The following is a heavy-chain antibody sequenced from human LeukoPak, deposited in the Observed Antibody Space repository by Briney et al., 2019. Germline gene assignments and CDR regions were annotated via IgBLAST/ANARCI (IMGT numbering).Heavy chain of an antibody. CDR1: GGSISSHY. Sequence: SETLSLTCTVSGGSISSHYWSWIRQPPGKGLEWIGYIYYSGSTNYNPSLKSRVTMSVDTSKNQFSLKLSSVTAADTAVYYCARGTGYYDSSGYTYYYYGMDVWGQGTTVTVSS. CDR3: ARGTGYYDSSGYTYYYYGMDV. J-gene: IGHJ6*02. CDR2: IYYSGST. D-gene: IGHD3-22*01. V-gene: IGHV4-59*11.